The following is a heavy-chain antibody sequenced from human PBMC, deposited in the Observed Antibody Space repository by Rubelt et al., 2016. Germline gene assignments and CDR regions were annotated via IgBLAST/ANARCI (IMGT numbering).Heavy chain of an antibody. J-gene: IGHJ3*02. V-gene: IGHV4-59*01. Sequence: QLQLQESGPGLVKPSETLSLTSIHDYYWSWIRQPPGKGLEWIGYMYYVGATNYNPSLKSRVTISVDTSKNQFSLKLSSVTAADTAVYYCGLGVLYSFDIWGQGTFVAVSS. D-gene: IGHD2-21*01. CDR3: GLGVLYSFDI. CDR2: MYYVGAT. CDR1: HDYY.